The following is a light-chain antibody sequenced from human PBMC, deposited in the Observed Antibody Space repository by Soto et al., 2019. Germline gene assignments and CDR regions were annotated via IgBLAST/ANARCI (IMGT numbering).Light chain of an antibody. Sequence: QSALTQPAAVSGCPGQSITISCTGTSSDVGGYNYVSWYQQHPGKAPKLMIYEVSNRPSGVSNRFSGSKSGNTASLTISGLQAEDGADYYCSSYTSSSTLVFGTGTKVTVL. CDR2: EVS. CDR1: SSDVGGYNY. J-gene: IGLJ1*01. CDR3: SSYTSSSTLV. V-gene: IGLV2-14*01.